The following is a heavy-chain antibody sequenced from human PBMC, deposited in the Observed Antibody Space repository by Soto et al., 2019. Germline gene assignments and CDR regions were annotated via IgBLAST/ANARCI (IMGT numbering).Heavy chain of an antibody. Sequence: QVQLVQSGAEVKKPGSSVKVSCKASGGTFSSYTISWVRQAPGQGREWMGRIIPILGIANYAQKFQGRVTITADKSTSTAYMELSSLRSEDTAVYYCARPTGYSYGMDVWGQGTTVTVSS. CDR2: IIPILGIA. V-gene: IGHV1-69*02. J-gene: IGHJ6*02. CDR1: GGTFSSYT. CDR3: ARPTGYSYGMDV.